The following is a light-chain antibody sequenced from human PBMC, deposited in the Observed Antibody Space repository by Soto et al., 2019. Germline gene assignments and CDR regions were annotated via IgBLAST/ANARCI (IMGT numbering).Light chain of an antibody. CDR1: QGIRND. CDR3: QQYQIDWT. Sequence: AIQMTQSPSSLSASVGDRVTITCRASQGIRNDLGWYQQKPGKAPKLLIYAASSLQSGVPSRFSGSGSGTEFTLTISSLQPDDFATYYCQQYQIDWTFGQGTRLEIK. V-gene: IGKV1-6*01. J-gene: IGKJ5*01. CDR2: AAS.